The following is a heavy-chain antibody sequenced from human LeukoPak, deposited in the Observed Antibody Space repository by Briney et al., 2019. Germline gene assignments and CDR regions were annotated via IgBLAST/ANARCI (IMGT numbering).Heavy chain of an antibody. CDR3: AREALNYYDSSGYYSFDY. CDR1: GGSISSGSYY. J-gene: IGHJ4*02. Sequence: PSETLSLTCTVSGGSISSGSYYWSCIRQPAGKGLECIGRIYTSGSTNYNPSLKSRVTISVDTSKNQFSLKLSSVTAAVTAVYYCAREALNYYDSSGYYSFDYWGQGTLVTVSS. V-gene: IGHV4-61*02. D-gene: IGHD3-22*01. CDR2: IYTSGST.